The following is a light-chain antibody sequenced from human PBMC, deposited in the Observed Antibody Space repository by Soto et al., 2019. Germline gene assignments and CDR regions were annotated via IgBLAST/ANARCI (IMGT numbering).Light chain of an antibody. CDR3: SSYTTSSTVV. Sequence: QSVLTQPASVSGSPGQSITISCTGTSSDVGTYNYVSWYQQHPGKAPKLMIFDVSSRPSGVSNRFSGSKSVNTASLTISGLQAEDEADYYCSSYTTSSTVVFGGGTKLTVL. CDR2: DVS. CDR1: SSDVGTYNY. J-gene: IGLJ2*01. V-gene: IGLV2-14*03.